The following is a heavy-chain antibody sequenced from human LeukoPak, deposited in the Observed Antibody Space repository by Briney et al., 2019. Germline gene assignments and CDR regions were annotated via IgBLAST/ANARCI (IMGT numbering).Heavy chain of an antibody. V-gene: IGHV1-2*06. D-gene: IGHD6-13*01. Sequence: GASVRVSCKASGYTFTGYYMHWVRQAPGQGLEWMGRINPNSGGTNYAQKFQGRVIMTRDTSISTAYMELSRLRSDDTAVYYCASAGRRSSSWYLDYWGQGTLVTVSS. J-gene: IGHJ4*02. CDR1: GYTFTGYY. CDR3: ASAGRRSSSWYLDY. CDR2: INPNSGGT.